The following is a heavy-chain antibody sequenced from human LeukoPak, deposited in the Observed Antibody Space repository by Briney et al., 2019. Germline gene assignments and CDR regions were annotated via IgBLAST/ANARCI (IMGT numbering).Heavy chain of an antibody. V-gene: IGHV3-74*01. CDR1: GFNFKSYW. J-gene: IGHJ4*02. CDR3: ARDLPDGDYGTADY. Sequence: PGGSLRLSCAASGFNFKSYWMHWVRQLPGKGLMWVSRISPDGSNTDYADSVKGRFTISRDNTKNTLYLQMNSLRAEDTAVYYCARDLPDGDYGTADYWGQGTLVTVSS. CDR2: ISPDGSNT. D-gene: IGHD4-17*01.